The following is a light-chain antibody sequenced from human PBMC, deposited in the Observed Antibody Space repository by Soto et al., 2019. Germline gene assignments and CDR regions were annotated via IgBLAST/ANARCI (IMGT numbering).Light chain of an antibody. CDR3: QSYDNSLSGYV. Sequence: QSVLTQLPSVSGAPGQRVTISCTGSSSNIGAGYDVHWYQQLPGTAPKLLIYGNSNRPSGAPDRISGSKSGTSASLAITGLQAEDEADYYCQSYDNSLSGYVFGTGTKLTVL. CDR2: GNS. J-gene: IGLJ1*01. V-gene: IGLV1-40*01. CDR1: SSNIGAGYD.